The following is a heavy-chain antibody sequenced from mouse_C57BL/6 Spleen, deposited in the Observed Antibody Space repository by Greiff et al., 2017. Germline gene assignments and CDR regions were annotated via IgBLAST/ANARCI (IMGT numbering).Heavy chain of an antibody. CDR2: IHPNSGST. J-gene: IGHJ2*01. Sequence: QVHVKQSGAELVKPGASVKLSCKASGYTFTSYWMHWVTQRPGQGLEWIGMIHPNSGSTNYNEKFKSKATLTVDKSSSTAYMQLSSLTSEDSAVYYCARQDHYYGSSDDYWGQGTTLTVSS. V-gene: IGHV1-64*01. CDR3: ARQDHYYGSSDDY. CDR1: GYTFTSYW. D-gene: IGHD1-1*01.